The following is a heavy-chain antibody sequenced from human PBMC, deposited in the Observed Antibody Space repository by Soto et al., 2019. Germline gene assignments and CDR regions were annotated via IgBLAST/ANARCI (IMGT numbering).Heavy chain of an antibody. CDR3: AKLLPSRIAARQHYYYYYYGMDV. V-gene: IGHV3-30*18. J-gene: IGHJ6*02. CDR2: ISYDGSNK. D-gene: IGHD6-6*01. CDR1: GFTFSSYG. Sequence: PGGSLRLSCAASGFTFSSYGMHWVRQAPGKGLEWVAVISYDGSNKYYADSVKGRFTISRDNSKNTLCLQMNSLRAEDTAVYYCAKLLPSRIAARQHYYYYYYGMDVWGQGTTVTAP.